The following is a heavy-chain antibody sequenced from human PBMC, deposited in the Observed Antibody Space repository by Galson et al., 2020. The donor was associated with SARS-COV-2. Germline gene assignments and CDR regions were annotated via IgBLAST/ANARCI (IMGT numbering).Heavy chain of an antibody. CDR2: IFHSGYT. CDR3: SRIIVTAYYFSYMDV. Sequence: SETLSLTCAVSGGSISSSDWWGWVRQPPGKGLEWIGEIFHSGYTNYNPSLKSRVTMSLYTSKNQFSLKLSSVTAADTALYYCSRIIVTAYYFSYMDVWGKGTTVTVSS. D-gene: IGHD2-21*02. V-gene: IGHV4-4*02. CDR1: GGSISSSDW. J-gene: IGHJ6*03.